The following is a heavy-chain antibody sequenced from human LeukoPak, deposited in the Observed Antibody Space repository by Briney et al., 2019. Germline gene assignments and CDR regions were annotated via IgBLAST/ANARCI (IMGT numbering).Heavy chain of an antibody. V-gene: IGHV1-2*02. CDR1: GYTFSGFY. CDR2: INPNSGVT. CDR3: ARVRDGYNDAYDI. Sequence: ASVKVSCKASGYTFSGFYIHWVRQAPGQGLEWMGWINPNSGVTNYAQKLQGRVTITRDTSTSTVYMELSSLKSEDTAVYYCARVRDGYNDAYDIWGQGTMVTVSS. J-gene: IGHJ3*02. D-gene: IGHD5-24*01.